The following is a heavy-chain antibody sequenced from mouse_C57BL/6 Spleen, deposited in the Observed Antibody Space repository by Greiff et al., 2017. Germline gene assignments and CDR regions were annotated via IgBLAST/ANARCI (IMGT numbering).Heavy chain of an antibody. J-gene: IGHJ3*01. CDR2: INPNYGTT. Sequence: GYSFTDYNMNWVKQSNGKSLEWIGVINPNYGTTSYNQKFKGKATLTVDQSSSTAYMQLNSLTSEDSAVYYCARGDYYGSSSFAYWGQGTLVTVSA. D-gene: IGHD1-1*01. CDR1: GYSFTDYN. V-gene: IGHV1-39*01. CDR3: ARGDYYGSSSFAY.